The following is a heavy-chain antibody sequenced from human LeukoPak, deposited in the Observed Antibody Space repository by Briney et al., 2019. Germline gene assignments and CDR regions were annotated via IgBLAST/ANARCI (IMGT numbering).Heavy chain of an antibody. CDR1: GGSISNGGYY. J-gene: IGHJ5*02. Sequence: SETLSLTCTVSGGSISNGGYYWSWIRQHPGKGLEWIGYIYYSGSTYYNPSLKSRVTISVDTSKNQFSLKLSSVTAADTAVYYCARDLSTLNWFDPWGQGTLVTVSS. CDR3: ARDLSTLNWFDP. CDR2: IYYSGST. V-gene: IGHV4-31*03.